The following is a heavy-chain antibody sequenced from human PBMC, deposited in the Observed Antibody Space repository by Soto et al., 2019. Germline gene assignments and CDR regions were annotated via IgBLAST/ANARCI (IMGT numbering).Heavy chain of an antibody. V-gene: IGHV4-59*01. CDR1: GGSISSYY. J-gene: IGHJ3*02. CDR3: ARHYGYAFDI. D-gene: IGHD4-17*01. CDR2: IYYSGST. Sequence: PSDTLSLTCTVSGGSISSYYWSWIRQPPGKGLEWIGYIYYSGSTNYNPSLKSRVTISVDTSKNQFSLKLSSVTAADTAVYYCARHYGYAFDIWGQGTMVTVSS.